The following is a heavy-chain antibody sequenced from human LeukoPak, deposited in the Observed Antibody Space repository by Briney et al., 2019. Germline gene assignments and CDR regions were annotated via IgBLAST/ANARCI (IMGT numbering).Heavy chain of an antibody. CDR1: GFTFSSYA. Sequence: GGSLRLSCAASGFTFSSYAMSWVRQAPGKGLEWVSAISGSGGSTYYADSVKGRFTISRDNSKNTLYLQMNSLRAEDTAVYYCAKGASPVNIVVVVAWVSWFDPWGQGTLVTVSS. CDR2: ISGSGGST. D-gene: IGHD2-15*01. V-gene: IGHV3-23*01. J-gene: IGHJ5*02. CDR3: AKGASPVNIVVVVAWVSWFDP.